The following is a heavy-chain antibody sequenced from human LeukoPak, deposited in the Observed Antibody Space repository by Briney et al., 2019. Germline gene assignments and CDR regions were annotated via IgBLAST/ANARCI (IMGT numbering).Heavy chain of an antibody. CDR2: INPNSGGT. CDR1: GYTFTGYY. J-gene: IGHJ4*02. V-gene: IGHV1-2*02. D-gene: IGHD2-2*01. Sequence: ASVKVSCKASGYTFTGYYMHWVRQAPGQGLEWMGWINPNSGGTNYAQKFQGRVTMTRDTSISTAYMELSRLRSDDTAVYYCARGSDIVVVPAAFYFDYWGQGTLVTVSS. CDR3: ARGSDIVVVPAAFYFDY.